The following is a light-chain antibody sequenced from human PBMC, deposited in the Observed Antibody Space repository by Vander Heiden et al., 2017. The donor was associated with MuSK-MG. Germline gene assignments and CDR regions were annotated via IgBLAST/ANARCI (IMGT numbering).Light chain of an antibody. CDR1: QSIGTT. CDR2: GAS. V-gene: IGKV3-15*01. Sequence: EIVMTQSPATLSVSPGDRATLSCRASQSIGTTLAWYQQKPGQAPRLLISGASTRATGIPARFGGTGSGAEFTLTITILQSEDCAIYYCPHDDNGPPSTFGQATKVEMK. CDR3: PHDDNGPPST. J-gene: IGKJ1*01.